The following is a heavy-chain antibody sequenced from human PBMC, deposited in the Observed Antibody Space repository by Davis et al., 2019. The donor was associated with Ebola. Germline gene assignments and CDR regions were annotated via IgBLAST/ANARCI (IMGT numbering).Heavy chain of an antibody. D-gene: IGHD2-21*02. CDR3: VRDPALVVTGGGWFFGL. V-gene: IGHV3-48*04. CDR2: ISSSSSTI. J-gene: IGHJ2*01. CDR1: GFIFSSYV. Sequence: GESLKISCAASGFIFSSYVMSWVRQAPGKGLEWVSYISSSSSTIYYADSVKGRFTVSRDNAKNSLYLQMNSLRAEDTAVYYCVRDPALVVTGGGWFFGLWGRGTLVTVSS.